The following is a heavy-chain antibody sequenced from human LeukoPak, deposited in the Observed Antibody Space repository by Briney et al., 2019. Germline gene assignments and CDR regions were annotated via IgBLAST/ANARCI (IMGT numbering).Heavy chain of an antibody. J-gene: IGHJ4*02. CDR2: IYSGGST. D-gene: IGHD2-15*01. Sequence: PGGSLRLSCAASGLTVSNNYMKWVRQAPGKGLEWVSLIYSGGSTYYADSVKGRFTISRDNPKNTVYLQMNDLRAEDTAVYVCARDGHCSGGSCSGLWGQGTLVTVSS. CDR3: ARDGHCSGGSCSGL. V-gene: IGHV3-53*01. CDR1: GLTVSNNY.